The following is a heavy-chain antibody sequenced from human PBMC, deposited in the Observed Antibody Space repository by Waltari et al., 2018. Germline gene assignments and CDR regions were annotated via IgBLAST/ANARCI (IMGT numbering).Heavy chain of an antibody. J-gene: IGHJ4*02. CDR3: ARDLVGGGSGF. Sequence: EVQLVESGGGLVKPGGSLGLSCAASGFTLSSYSMNWVRQAPGKGLEWVSSISSSSSYIYYADSVKGRFTISRDNAKNSLYLQMNSLRAEDTAVYYCARDLVGGGSGFWGQGTLVTVSS. D-gene: IGHD6-19*01. CDR1: GFTLSSYS. CDR2: ISSSSSYI. V-gene: IGHV3-21*01.